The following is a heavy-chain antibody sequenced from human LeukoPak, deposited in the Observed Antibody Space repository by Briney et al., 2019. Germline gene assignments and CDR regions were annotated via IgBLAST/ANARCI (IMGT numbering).Heavy chain of an antibody. D-gene: IGHD6-13*01. Sequence: TSETLSLTCTVSGGSISSSIYYWGWFRQPPGKGLEWIGYIYYSGSTNYNPSLKSRVTISVDTSKNQFSLKLSSLTAADTAVYYCARGTYGSSWQLEHFDYWGQGTLVTVSS. CDR3: ARGTYGSSWQLEHFDY. CDR1: GGSISSSIYY. CDR2: IYYSGST. V-gene: IGHV4-61*05. J-gene: IGHJ4*02.